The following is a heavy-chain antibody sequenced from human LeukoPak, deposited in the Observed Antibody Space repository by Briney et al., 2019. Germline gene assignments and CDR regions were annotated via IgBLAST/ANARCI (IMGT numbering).Heavy chain of an antibody. Sequence: ASVTVSCTASGYTFTSYYMHWVRQAPGQGLEWMGIINPRGGSTSYAQKFQGRVTMTRDTSTSTVYMELSSLRSEDTAVYYCARAALDYYDGYYWGQGTLVTVSS. CDR2: INPRGGST. J-gene: IGHJ4*02. V-gene: IGHV1-46*01. CDR3: ARAALDYYDGYY. D-gene: IGHD3-22*01. CDR1: GYTFTSYY.